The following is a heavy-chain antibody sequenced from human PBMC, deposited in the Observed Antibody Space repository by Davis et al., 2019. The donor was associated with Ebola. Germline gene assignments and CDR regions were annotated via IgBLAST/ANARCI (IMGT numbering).Heavy chain of an antibody. D-gene: IGHD2-21*02. CDR2: ISWNSGSI. Sequence: SLKISCAASGFTFDDYAMHWVRQAPGKGLEWVSGISWNSGSIGYADSVKGRFTISRDNAKNSLYLQMNSLRAEETAVYYCARAAYCGGDCPTDYWGQGTLVTVSS. CDR1: GFTFDDYA. CDR3: ARAAYCGGDCPTDY. V-gene: IGHV3-9*01. J-gene: IGHJ4*02.